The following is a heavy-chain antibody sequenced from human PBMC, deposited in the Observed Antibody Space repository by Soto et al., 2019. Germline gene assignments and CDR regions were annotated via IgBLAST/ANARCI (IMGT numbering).Heavy chain of an antibody. V-gene: IGHV3-7*01. Sequence: EVQLVESGGGLVQPGGSLRLSCAASGFTFSSYWMSWVRQAPGKGLEWVANIKQDGSEKYYVDSVKGRFTISRDNAKNSQYLQMNSLRAEDTAVYYCARVPEEGWFDPWGQGTLVTVSS. CDR2: IKQDGSEK. CDR1: GFTFSSYW. CDR3: ARVPEEGWFDP. J-gene: IGHJ5*02.